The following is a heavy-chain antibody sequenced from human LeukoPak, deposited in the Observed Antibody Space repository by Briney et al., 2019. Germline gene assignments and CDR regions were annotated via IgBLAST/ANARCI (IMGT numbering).Heavy chain of an antibody. CDR1: GGSISSSSYY. V-gene: IGHV4-39*01. D-gene: IGHD6-6*01. Sequence: SETLSLTCTVSGGSISSSSYYWGWIRQPPGKGLEWIGSIYYSGSTYYNPPLKSRVTISVDTSKNQFSLQLNSVTPEDTAVYYCARGFPGAARAFDIWGQGTVVTVSS. CDR3: ARGFPGAARAFDI. CDR2: IYYSGST. J-gene: IGHJ3*02.